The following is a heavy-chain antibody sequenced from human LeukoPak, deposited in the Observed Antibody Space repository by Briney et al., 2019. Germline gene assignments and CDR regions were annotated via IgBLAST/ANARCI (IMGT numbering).Heavy chain of an antibody. D-gene: IGHD6-19*01. V-gene: IGHV3-7*01. CDR3: ARPGSGWYGPHAFDI. Sequence: PGGSLRLSCAASGFTFSSYWMSWVRQAPGKGLEWVANIKQDGSEKYYVDSVKGRFTISRDNAKNSLYLQMNSLRAEDRAVYYCARPGSGWYGPHAFDIWGQGTMVTVSS. CDR1: GFTFSSYW. CDR2: IKQDGSEK. J-gene: IGHJ3*02.